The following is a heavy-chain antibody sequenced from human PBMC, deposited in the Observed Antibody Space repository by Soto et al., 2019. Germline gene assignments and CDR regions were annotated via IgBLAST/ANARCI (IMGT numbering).Heavy chain of an antibody. Sequence: GGSLRLSCAASGFSFSISPMHWVRQAPGKGPEWVALISYDGTNKFYADSVKGRFTISRDNSKSTLYLQVDGLRPEDAAVYYCARDPKTSGGQHWAFNYFDSWGQGTLVTVSS. D-gene: IGHD7-27*01. CDR1: GFSFSISP. CDR3: ARDPKTSGGQHWAFNYFDS. CDR2: ISYDGTNK. V-gene: IGHV3-30-3*01. J-gene: IGHJ4*02.